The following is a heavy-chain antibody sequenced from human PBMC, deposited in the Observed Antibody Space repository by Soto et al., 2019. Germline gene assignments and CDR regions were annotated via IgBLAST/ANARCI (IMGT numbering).Heavy chain of an antibody. J-gene: IGHJ4*02. CDR3: ARDVKLDY. CDR2: MNAGNGDT. V-gene: IGHV1-3*05. CDR1: GYTFTTYT. Sequence: QVQLVQSGAEEKKPGASVKVSCKASGYTFTTYTFHWVRQAPGQRLEWVGWMNAGNGDTFYSQKFQHRVTLTRDTSASTAYMELSSPRSEDAAVYYCARDVKLDYWGQGTLVTVSA.